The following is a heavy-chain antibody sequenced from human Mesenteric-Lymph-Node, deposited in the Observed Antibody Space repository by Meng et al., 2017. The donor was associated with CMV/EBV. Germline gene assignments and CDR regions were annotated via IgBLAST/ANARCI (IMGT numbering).Heavy chain of an antibody. D-gene: IGHD5-18*01. CDR3: ARVRGYSYGYPDY. V-gene: IGHV4-30-2*01. CDR2: IYHSGST. CDR1: GGSISSGGYS. Sequence: GGSISSGGYSWSWIRQPPGKGLEWIGYIYHSGSTYYNPSLKSRVTISVDRSKNQFSLKLSSVTAADTAVYYCARVRGYSYGYPDYWGQGTLVTVSS. J-gene: IGHJ4*02.